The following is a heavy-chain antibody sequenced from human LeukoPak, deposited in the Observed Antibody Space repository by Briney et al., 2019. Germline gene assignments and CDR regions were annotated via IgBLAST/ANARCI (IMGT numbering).Heavy chain of an antibody. CDR1: GFTFSTYW. J-gene: IGHJ4*02. Sequence: GGSLRLSCAASGFTFSTYWMTWVRQAPGKGLEWVANIKQDGSEKYYVDSVKGRFTISRDNAKNSLYLQMNSLRAEDTAMYYCARAFRFLDDYWGQGTLVTVSS. D-gene: IGHD3-3*01. V-gene: IGHV3-7*01. CDR3: ARAFRFLDDY. CDR2: IKQDGSEK.